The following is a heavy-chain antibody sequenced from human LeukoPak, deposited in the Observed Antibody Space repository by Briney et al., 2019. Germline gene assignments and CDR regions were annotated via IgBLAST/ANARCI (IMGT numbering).Heavy chain of an antibody. CDR3: ARAFCSGGTCSSDP. V-gene: IGHV1-8*01. CDR1: GYTFTSYD. J-gene: IGHJ5*02. Sequence: ASVKVSCKASGYTFTSYDVNWVRQATGQGLEWMGWMNPNSGNTGYAQKVQGRVTMTRNTSIITAYMELSSLRSEDTAVYYCARAFCSGGTCSSDPWGQGTLVTVSS. D-gene: IGHD2-15*01. CDR2: MNPNSGNT.